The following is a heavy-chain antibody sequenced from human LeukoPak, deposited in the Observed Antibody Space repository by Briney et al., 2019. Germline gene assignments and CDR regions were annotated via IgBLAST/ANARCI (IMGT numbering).Heavy chain of an antibody. V-gene: IGHV4-34*01. J-gene: IGHJ4*02. CDR2: INHSGST. Sequence: SETLSLTCAVYGGSLSGYYWRWIRQPPGKGLEWIGEINHSGSTNYNPSLKSRVTISVDTSKNQLSLKMSSVTAADTAMYYCTITTGTTLGLMDYWGQGTLVTVSS. CDR1: GGSLSGYY. D-gene: IGHD1-1*01. CDR3: TITTGTTLGLMDY.